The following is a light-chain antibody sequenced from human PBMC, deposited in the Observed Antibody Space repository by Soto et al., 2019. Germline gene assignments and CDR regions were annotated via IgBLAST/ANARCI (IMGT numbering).Light chain of an antibody. CDR3: SSYTSSSTLV. CDR1: SGSIASSY. Sequence: NFMLTQPHSVSESPGKTVTISCTGSSGSIASSYVQWYQQRPGSAPTTVIFEDDQRPSGVPDRFSGSIDSSSNSASLTISGLQAEDEADYYCSSYTSSSTLVFGGGTKLTVL. CDR2: EDD. J-gene: IGLJ2*01. V-gene: IGLV6-57*02.